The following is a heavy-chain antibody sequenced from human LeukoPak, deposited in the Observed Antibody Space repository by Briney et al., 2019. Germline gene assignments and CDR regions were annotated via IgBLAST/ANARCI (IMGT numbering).Heavy chain of an antibody. J-gene: IGHJ2*01. CDR1: GGSISSYY. CDR2: IYYGGST. Sequence: PSETLSLTCTVSGGSISSYYWSWIRQPPGKGLEWIGYIYYGGSTNYNPSLKSRVTISVDTSKNQFSLKLSSVTAADTAVYYCARLDGGNWYFDLWGRGTLVTVSS. CDR3: ARLDGGNWYFDL. V-gene: IGHV4-59*08. D-gene: IGHD4-23*01.